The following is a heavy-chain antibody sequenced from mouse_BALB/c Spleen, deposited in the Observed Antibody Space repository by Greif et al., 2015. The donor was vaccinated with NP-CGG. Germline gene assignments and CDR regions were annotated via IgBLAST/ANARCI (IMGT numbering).Heavy chain of an antibody. CDR1: GYTFSSYW. J-gene: IGHJ3*01. CDR3: ARKGRFAY. V-gene: IGHV1-9*01. Sequence: QVQLQQPGAELMKPGASVKISCKATGYTFSSYWIEWVKQRPGHGLEWIGEILPGSGSTNYNEKFKGKATFTADTSSNTAYMQLSSLTSEDSAVYYCARKGRFAYWGQGTLVTVSA. CDR2: ILPGSGST. D-gene: IGHD3-3*01.